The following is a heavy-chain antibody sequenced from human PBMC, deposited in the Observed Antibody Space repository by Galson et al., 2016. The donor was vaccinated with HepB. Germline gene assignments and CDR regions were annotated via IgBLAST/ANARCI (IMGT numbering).Heavy chain of an antibody. J-gene: IGHJ4*02. V-gene: IGHV4-39*01. CDR3: ARAIRPTVYAWHPSFDS. CDR2: IYYTGTT. Sequence: ETLSLTCTVSGGSISSSRHYWGWIRQPPGKGLELIGTIYYTGTTYDNPSLKSRVTISVDTSKDQFSLRLSSATAADTAFYFCARAIRPTVYAWHPSFDSWGRGTLIIVSS. D-gene: IGHD3-16*01. CDR1: GGSISSSRHY.